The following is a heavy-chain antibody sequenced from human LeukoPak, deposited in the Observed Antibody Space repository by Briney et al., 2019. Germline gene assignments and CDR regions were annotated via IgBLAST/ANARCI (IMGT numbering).Heavy chain of an antibody. CDR2: ISSSSSSTI. Sequence: GGSLRLSCAASGFTFSTYGMNWVRQAPGKGLEWVSYISSSSSSTIYYADSVKGQFTISRDNAKNSLYLQMNSLRAEDTAVYYCARDGTAARPLDYWGQGTLVTVSS. CDR1: GFTFSTYG. J-gene: IGHJ4*02. V-gene: IGHV3-48*01. D-gene: IGHD6-6*01. CDR3: ARDGTAARPLDY.